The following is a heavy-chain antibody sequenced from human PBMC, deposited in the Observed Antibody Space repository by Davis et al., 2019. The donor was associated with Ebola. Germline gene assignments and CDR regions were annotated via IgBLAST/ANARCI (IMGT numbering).Heavy chain of an antibody. J-gene: IGHJ6*02. CDR3: ARDRGYDFWSGYGSYYGMDV. CDR2: IYYSGCI. CDR1: GGPISSSRYY. V-gene: IGHV4-39*02. Sequence: SETLSLTCAVSGGPISSSRYYWGSIRPPPGKGLEWIGSIYYSGCIYYNPSLKSRVTISVDTSKNQFALKLSSVTAADTAVYYCARDRGYDFWSGYGSYYGMDVWGQGTTVTVSS. D-gene: IGHD3-3*01.